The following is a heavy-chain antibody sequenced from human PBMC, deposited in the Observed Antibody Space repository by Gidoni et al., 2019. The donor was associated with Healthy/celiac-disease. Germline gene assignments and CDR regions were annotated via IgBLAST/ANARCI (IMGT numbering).Heavy chain of an antibody. V-gene: IGHV1-24*01. CDR2: FDPEDGET. CDR1: GYTLPGLS. J-gene: IGHJ4*02. Sequence: QVQLVQSGAEVKKPGASVKVSCKVSGYTLPGLSMHWVRQAPGKGLEWMGGFDPEDGETIYAQKFQGRVTMTEDTSTDTAYMELSSLRSEDTAVYYCATGSSLYCSGGSCYGYWGQGTLVTVSS. CDR3: ATGSSLYCSGGSCYGY. D-gene: IGHD2-15*01.